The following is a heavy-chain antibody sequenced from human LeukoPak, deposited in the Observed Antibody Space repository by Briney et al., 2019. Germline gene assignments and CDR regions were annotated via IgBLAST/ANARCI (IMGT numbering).Heavy chain of an antibody. CDR1: GFTLRSNW. CDR2: IKQDGSHK. CDR3: AKSSHAVDY. V-gene: IGHV3-7*01. J-gene: IGHJ4*02. Sequence: GGSLRLSCAASGFTLRSNWMSWVRQAPGKGLEWVANIKQDGSHKNYADSVKGRFTISRDNSKNTLYLQMNSLRAEDTAVYYCAKSSHAVDYWGQGTLVTVSS.